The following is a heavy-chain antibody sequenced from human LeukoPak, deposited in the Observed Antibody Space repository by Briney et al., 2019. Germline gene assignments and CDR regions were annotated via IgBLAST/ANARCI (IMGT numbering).Heavy chain of an antibody. CDR3: AKDQLGEELLGDY. J-gene: IGHJ4*02. CDR1: GFTFSSYG. V-gene: IGHV3-30*02. CDR2: IRYEGSNK. D-gene: IGHD1-26*01. Sequence: GGSLRLSCAASGFTFSSYGMHWVRQAPGKGVEGVAFIRYEGSNKYYADSVKGRFTISRDNSKNTLYLQMNSLRAEDTAVYYCAKDQLGEELLGDYWGQGTLVTVSS.